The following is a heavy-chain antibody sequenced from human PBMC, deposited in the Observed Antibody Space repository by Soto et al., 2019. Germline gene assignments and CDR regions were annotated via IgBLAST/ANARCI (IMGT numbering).Heavy chain of an antibody. Sequence: PGGSLRLSCAASGFTFINYWMHWVRQAPGKGLEWVSFSSATGAGTYYADSVKGRFTISRDNSKNTLYLQMTSLRADDTAVYYCAKDRRAGGNYGFYSDFWGQGALVTVSS. J-gene: IGHJ4*02. CDR1: GFTFINYW. D-gene: IGHD1-7*01. V-gene: IGHV3-23*01. CDR3: AKDRRAGGNYGFYSDF. CDR2: SSATGAGT.